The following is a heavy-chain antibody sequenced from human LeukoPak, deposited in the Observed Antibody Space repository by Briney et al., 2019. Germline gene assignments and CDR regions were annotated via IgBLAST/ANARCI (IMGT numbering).Heavy chain of an antibody. Sequence: GGSLRLSCAASGFTFSDYWMHWARQAPGKGLEWVSRIIGDGTSRDYADSVKGRFTISRDNAKNTVYLQMNSLRADDTAVYYCARDLHIAAADYWGQGTLVTVSS. CDR1: GFTFSDYW. CDR3: ARDLHIAAADY. J-gene: IGHJ4*02. D-gene: IGHD6-13*01. V-gene: IGHV3-74*01. CDR2: IIGDGTSR.